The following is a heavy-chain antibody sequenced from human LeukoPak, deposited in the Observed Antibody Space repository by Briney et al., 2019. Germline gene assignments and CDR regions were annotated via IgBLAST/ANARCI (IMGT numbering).Heavy chain of an antibody. Sequence: ASVKVSCKASGYTFTSYGISWVRQAPGQGLEWMGWINTNTGNPTYAQGFTGRFVFSLDTSVSTAYLQISSLKAEDTAVYYCARGLRYATGTTIWFDPWGQGTLVTVSS. CDR3: ARGLRYATGTTIWFDP. D-gene: IGHD1-1*01. V-gene: IGHV7-4-1*02. CDR2: INTNTGNP. J-gene: IGHJ5*02. CDR1: GYTFTSYG.